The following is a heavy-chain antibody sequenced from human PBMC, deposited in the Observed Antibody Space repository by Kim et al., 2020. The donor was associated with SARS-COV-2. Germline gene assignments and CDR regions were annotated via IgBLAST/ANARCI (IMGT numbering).Heavy chain of an antibody. J-gene: IGHJ4*02. Sequence: SETLSLTCAVYGGSFSGHYWTWIRQPPGKGLEWIGEINHSGNTNYNPSLKSRVTISVDTSKNQFPLKLNSVTAADTAVYFCARRLDGYNYYFDYWGQGTLVTVSS. V-gene: IGHV4-34*01. D-gene: IGHD5-12*01. CDR1: GGSFSGHY. CDR2: INHSGNT. CDR3: ARRLDGYNYYFDY.